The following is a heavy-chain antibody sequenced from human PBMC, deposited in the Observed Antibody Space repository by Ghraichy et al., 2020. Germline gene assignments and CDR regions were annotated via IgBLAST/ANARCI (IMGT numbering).Heavy chain of an antibody. CDR2: IITLFGTA. V-gene: IGHV1-69*13. D-gene: IGHD3-22*01. CDR3: ATDRRDYDSSSGYYYEGLFDF. Sequence: SVKVSCKASGGTFSSNAISWVRQAPGQGLEWMGGIITLFGTANYAPKFQGRVTITADESTSTTYIELTSLRSEDTAMYYCATDRRDYDSSSGYYYEGLFDFWGQGTLVTVSS. CDR1: GGTFSSNA. J-gene: IGHJ4*02.